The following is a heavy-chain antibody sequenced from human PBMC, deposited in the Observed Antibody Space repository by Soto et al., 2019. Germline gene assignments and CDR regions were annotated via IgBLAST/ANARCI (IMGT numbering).Heavy chain of an antibody. V-gene: IGHV3-74*01. CDR1: GFTFRIYW. CDR3: VRDTQVLRYLGGVSPYFYGMDV. CDR2: INSDGNIT. J-gene: IGHJ6*02. Sequence: PVGSLGLSGAASGFTFRIYWMHWVRQAPGKGLVWVSRINSDGNITSYADSVKGRFTISRDNAKNTLYLQMDSLRAEDTAVYHCVRDTQVLRYLGGVSPYFYGMDVWGQGTTVTVSS. D-gene: IGHD3-16*01.